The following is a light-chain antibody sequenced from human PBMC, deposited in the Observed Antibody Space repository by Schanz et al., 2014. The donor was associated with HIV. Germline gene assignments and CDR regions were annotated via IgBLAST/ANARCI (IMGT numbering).Light chain of an antibody. J-gene: IGLJ2*01. V-gene: IGLV1-44*01. CDR3: QSYDSSLSVVV. Sequence: QSVLTQPPSTSGTPGQRVAISCSGSSSNIGTYNVNWYQQLPGTAPRLLIYTQDQRPSGVPDRFSGSKSGTSASLAITGLQAEDEADYYCQSYDSSLSVVVFGGGTKLTVL. CDR1: SSNIGTYN. CDR2: TQD.